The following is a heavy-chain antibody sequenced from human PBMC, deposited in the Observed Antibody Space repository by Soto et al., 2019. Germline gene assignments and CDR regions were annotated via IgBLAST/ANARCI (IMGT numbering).Heavy chain of an antibody. J-gene: IGHJ6*03. CDR2: ISASNGDT. CDR1: GYTFSSHG. D-gene: IGHD3-10*01. CDR3: ARMVRGSNIDYYYYMDV. V-gene: IGHV1-18*01. Sequence: QVQLVQSGAEVKKPGASVKVSCKASGYTFSSHGITWLQQAPGQGLEWMGWISASNGDTNYAQRLQGRVTVTTDTSTTTSYLELRSLRSEDTAVYYCARMVRGSNIDYYYYMDVWGKGTTVTVSS.